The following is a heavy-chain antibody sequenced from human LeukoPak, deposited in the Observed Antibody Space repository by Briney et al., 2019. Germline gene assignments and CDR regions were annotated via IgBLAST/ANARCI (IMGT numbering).Heavy chain of an antibody. Sequence: GGSLRLSCAASGFTFSSYAMNWVRQAPGQGLEWVSAISGSGGSTYYADSVKGRFTISRDNSKNTLYLQMNSLSAGDTAVYYCAKDIPYYYDSNVYYWGQGTLVTVSS. CDR2: ISGSGGST. D-gene: IGHD3-22*01. CDR3: AKDIPYYYDSNVYY. V-gene: IGHV3-23*01. J-gene: IGHJ4*02. CDR1: GFTFSSYA.